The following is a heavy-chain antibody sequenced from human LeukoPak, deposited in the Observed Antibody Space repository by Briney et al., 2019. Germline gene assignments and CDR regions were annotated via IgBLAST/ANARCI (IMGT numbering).Heavy chain of an antibody. V-gene: IGHV3-23*01. CDR3: ARDLYYDFWSASDY. J-gene: IGHJ4*02. D-gene: IGHD3-3*01. CDR2: ISASGGST. CDR1: GFAFTSYA. Sequence: GGSLRLSCAASGFAFTSYAMSWVRQAPGKGLEWVSTISASGGSTYYADSVKGRFTISRDNSKNTLYPQLSSLRAEDTAVYYCARDLYYDFWSASDYWGQGTLVTVSS.